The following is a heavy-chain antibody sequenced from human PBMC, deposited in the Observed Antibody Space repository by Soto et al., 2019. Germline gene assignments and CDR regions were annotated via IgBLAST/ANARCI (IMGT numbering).Heavy chain of an antibody. J-gene: IGHJ4*02. V-gene: IGHV4-4*02. D-gene: IGHD3-3*01. Sequence: SETLSLTCAVSGGSIISSNWLILFRHPPGKVLEWIGEIYHSGSTNYNPSLKSRVTISVDKSKNQFSLKLSSVTAADTAVYYCARDRAIFGVVRRGYYFDYWGQGTLVTVSS. CDR3: ARDRAIFGVVRRGYYFDY. CDR2: IYHSGST. CDR1: GGSIISSNW.